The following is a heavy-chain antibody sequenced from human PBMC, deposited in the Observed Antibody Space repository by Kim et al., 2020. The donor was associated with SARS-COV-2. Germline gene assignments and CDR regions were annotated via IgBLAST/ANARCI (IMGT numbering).Heavy chain of an antibody. CDR3: AKGGLAMDV. CDR2: GSEE. J-gene: IGHJ6*03. Sequence: GSEEYYVDSLKGRFTISRDNAKNTVYLQMNSLRVEDTAVYYCAKGGLAMDVWGRGTTVTVSS. V-gene: IGHV3-7*01.